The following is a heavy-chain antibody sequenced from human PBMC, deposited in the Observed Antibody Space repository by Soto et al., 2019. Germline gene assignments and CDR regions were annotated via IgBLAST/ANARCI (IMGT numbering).Heavy chain of an antibody. CDR2: IYYSGST. V-gene: IGHV4-59*08. CDR1: AGSISSYY. D-gene: IGHD1-1*01. J-gene: IGHJ4*02. Sequence: QVQLQESGPGLVKPSETLSLTCTVSAGSISSYYWSWIRQPPGKGLEWIGYIYYSGSTNYNPSLKSRFTISVYTSKNQFSLKLSSVTAADTAVYDCARRYGYSFDYWGQGSLVTVSS. CDR3: ARRYGYSFDY.